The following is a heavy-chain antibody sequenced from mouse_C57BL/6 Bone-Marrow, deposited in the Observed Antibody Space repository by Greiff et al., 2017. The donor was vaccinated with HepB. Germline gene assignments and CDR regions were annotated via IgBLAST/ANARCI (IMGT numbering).Heavy chain of an antibody. V-gene: IGHV2-2*01. J-gene: IGHJ3*01. CDR3: ASHSNWFAY. CDR2: IWSGGST. CDR1: GFSLTSYG. D-gene: IGHD2-5*01. Sequence: VKLVESGPGLVQPSQSLSITCTVSGFSLTSYGVHWVRQSPGKGLEWLGVIWSGGSTDYNAAFISRLSISKDNSKSQVFFKMNSLQADDTAIYYCASHSNWFAYWGQGTLVTVSA.